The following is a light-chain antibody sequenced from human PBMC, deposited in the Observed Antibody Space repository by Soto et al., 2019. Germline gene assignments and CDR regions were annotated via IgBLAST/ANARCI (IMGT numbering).Light chain of an antibody. CDR3: QQYVMSRKT. V-gene: IGKV3-20*01. CDR1: QSVDSAY. J-gene: IGKJ2*01. Sequence: EIVLTQSPGTLSLSPGESATLSCRASQSVDSAYLAWYQQKPWQAPRLLSSATSRRATGTPDRFSGSGSGPDFTLNSSRLEHDDLAVYYCQQYVMSRKTFGQGTKVQIK. CDR2: ATS.